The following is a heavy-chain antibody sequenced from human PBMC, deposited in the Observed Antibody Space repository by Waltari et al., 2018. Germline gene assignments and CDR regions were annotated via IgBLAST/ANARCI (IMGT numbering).Heavy chain of an antibody. Sequence: QVQLVESGGGLVQPGGSLRLPWSASGFTFSSYYLSWIRQAPGRGLGWVSYISRSGSTIYYADSVKGRFTISRDNAKNSLYLQMNSLRAEDTAVYYCARDGSSSFDYWGQGTLVTVSS. CDR1: GFTFSSYY. CDR3: ARDGSSSFDY. J-gene: IGHJ4*02. CDR2: ISRSGSTI. D-gene: IGHD6-13*01. V-gene: IGHV3-11*01.